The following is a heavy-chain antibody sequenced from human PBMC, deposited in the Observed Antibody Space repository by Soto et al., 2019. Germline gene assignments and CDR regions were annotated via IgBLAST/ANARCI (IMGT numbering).Heavy chain of an antibody. CDR3: AREGLDP. J-gene: IGHJ5*02. Sequence: ASVKVSCKASGYTFTVYYMHWVRQSPVQGLDWMGCINPNSGGTNYAQKFQGRVTMTRDTSISTAYMELSRLRSDDTAVYYCAREGLDPWGQGTLVTVSS. CDR2: INPNSGGT. V-gene: IGHV1-2*02. CDR1: GYTFTVYY.